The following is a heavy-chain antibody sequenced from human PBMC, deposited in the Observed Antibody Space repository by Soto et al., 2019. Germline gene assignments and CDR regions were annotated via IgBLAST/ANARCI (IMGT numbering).Heavy chain of an antibody. V-gene: IGHV1-3*01. CDR1: AYTFRGYA. CDR3: ARAVAVPADFDY. CDR2: INAGNGNT. D-gene: IGHD6-19*01. J-gene: IGHJ4*02. Sequence: PSGKVSCKASAYTFRGYAMLWARQAPGQRLEWMGWINAGNGNTKYSQKFQGRVTITRDTSASTAYMELSSLRSEDTAVYYCARAVAVPADFDYWGQGTLVTVSS.